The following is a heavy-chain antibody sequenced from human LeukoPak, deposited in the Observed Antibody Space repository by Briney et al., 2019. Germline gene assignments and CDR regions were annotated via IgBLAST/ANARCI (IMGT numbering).Heavy chain of an antibody. D-gene: IGHD5-18*01. CDR3: AKDWGPFSWSVDTAMVT. J-gene: IGHJ4*02. CDR1: GFTFSSYG. CDR2: IRNDGSNK. V-gene: IGHV3-30*02. Sequence: PGGSLRLSCAASGFTFSSYGMHWVRQAPGKGLEWVAFIRNDGSNKYYADSMKGRSTSSRDNSKNTLYLQMNSLRAEDTAVYYCAKDWGPFSWSVDTAMVTWGQGTLVTVSS.